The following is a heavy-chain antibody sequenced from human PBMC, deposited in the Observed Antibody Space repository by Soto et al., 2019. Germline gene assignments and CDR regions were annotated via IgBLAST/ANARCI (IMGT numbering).Heavy chain of an antibody. V-gene: IGHV1-69*13. D-gene: IGHD3-22*01. CDR1: GGTFSNHA. J-gene: IGHJ4*02. Sequence: SVKVSCKASGGTFSNHAISWVRQAPGQGPEWMGGIIPLSGTTNYAQKFQGRVTITADESMTTAYMELSSLRYEDTAVYYCARGPDRSGFYLFDFWGQGTLVTVSS. CDR2: IIPLSGTT. CDR3: ARGPDRSGFYLFDF.